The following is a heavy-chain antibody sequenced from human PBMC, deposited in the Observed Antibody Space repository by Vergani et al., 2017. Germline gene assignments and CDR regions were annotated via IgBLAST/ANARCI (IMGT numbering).Heavy chain of an antibody. Sequence: QVQLQESGPGLVKPSQTLSLTCTVSGGSISSGSYYWSWIRQPAGKGLEWIGRIYTSGSTNYNPSLKSRVTISVDTSKNQFSLKLSSVTAADTAVYYCARDSLALYSSGWYGVDYWGQGTLVTVSS. CDR3: ARDSLALYSSGWYGVDY. CDR1: GGSISSGSYY. V-gene: IGHV4-61*02. D-gene: IGHD6-19*01. J-gene: IGHJ4*02. CDR2: IYTSGST.